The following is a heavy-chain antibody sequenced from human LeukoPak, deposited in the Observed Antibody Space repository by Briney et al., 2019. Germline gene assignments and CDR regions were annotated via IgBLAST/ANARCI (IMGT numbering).Heavy chain of an antibody. CDR2: ISWNSGSI. J-gene: IGHJ4*02. D-gene: IGHD5-24*01. V-gene: IGHV3-9*01. CDR3: AKDIGDGYNCGVPDY. CDR1: GFTFDDYA. Sequence: PGGSLRLSCAASGFTFDDYAMHWVRQAPGKGLEWVSGISWNSGSIGYADSVKGRFTISRDNAKNSLYLQMNSLRAEDTALYYCAKDIGDGYNCGVPDYWGQGTLVTVSS.